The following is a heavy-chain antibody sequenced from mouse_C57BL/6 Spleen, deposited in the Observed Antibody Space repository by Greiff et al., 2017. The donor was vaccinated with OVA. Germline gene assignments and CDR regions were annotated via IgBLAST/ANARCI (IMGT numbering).Heavy chain of an antibody. Sequence: QVQLKESGPGLVQPSQSLSITCTVSGFSLTSYGVHWVRQSPGKGLEWLGVIWRGGSTDYNAAFMSRLSITKDNSKSQVFFKMNSLQAEDTAIYYWAKKNPSYYGSSYAMDYWGQGTSVTVSS. CDR3: AKKNPSYYGSSYAMDY. CDR1: GFSLTSYG. V-gene: IGHV2-5*01. CDR2: IWRGGST. J-gene: IGHJ4*01. D-gene: IGHD1-1*01.